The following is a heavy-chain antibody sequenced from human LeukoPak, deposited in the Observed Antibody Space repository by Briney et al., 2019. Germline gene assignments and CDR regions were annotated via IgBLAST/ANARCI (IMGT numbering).Heavy chain of an antibody. V-gene: IGHV3-30*02. J-gene: IGHJ4*02. CDR2: MHSDGTNK. CDR3: AKGATGD. CDR1: GFTFSSYG. D-gene: IGHD1-26*01. Sequence: GGSLRLSCAASGFTFSSYGMHWVRQAPGKGLEWVTFMHSDGTNKYYADSVKGRFTVSRDNSKNTLYLQMNSLRAEDTAVYYCAKGATGDWGQGTLVTVSS.